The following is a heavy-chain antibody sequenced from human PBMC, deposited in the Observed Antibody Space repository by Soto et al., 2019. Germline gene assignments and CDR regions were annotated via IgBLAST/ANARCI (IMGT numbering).Heavy chain of an antibody. CDR3: ARIPYGSGSRQLDP. CDR2: VHHSGSP. D-gene: IGHD3-10*01. V-gene: IGHV4-4*02. J-gene: IGHJ5*02. Sequence: SETLSLTCAVSGGSLSTGNWWTWVRQPPRKGLEWIGEVHHSGSPNYKPSLRGRVTISLDKANNQFSLSLKSVTAADAAVYFCARIPYGSGSRQLDPWGQGILVTVSS. CDR1: GGSLSTGNW.